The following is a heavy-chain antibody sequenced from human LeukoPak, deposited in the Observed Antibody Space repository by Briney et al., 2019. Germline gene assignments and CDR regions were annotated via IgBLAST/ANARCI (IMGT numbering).Heavy chain of an antibody. CDR1: GGTFSRYA. V-gene: IGHV1-69*04. CDR2: IIPLLGIA. Sequence: ASVKVSCKASGGTFSRYAISWVRQAPGQGLEWMGRIIPLLGIANYAQGFQGRVTITADKSTTTAYMYLSSLRSEDTAVYYCATDRPLPTVTLTDSPYDAFDIWGQGTMVTVSS. CDR3: ATDRPLPTVTLTDSPYDAFDI. D-gene: IGHD4-17*01. J-gene: IGHJ3*02.